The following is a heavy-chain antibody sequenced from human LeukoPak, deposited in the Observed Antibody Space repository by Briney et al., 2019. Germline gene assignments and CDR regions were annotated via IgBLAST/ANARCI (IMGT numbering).Heavy chain of an antibody. J-gene: IGHJ6*03. D-gene: IGHD6-19*01. Sequence: ASVKVSCKASGYIFTTHYMHWVRQAPGQGLEWMGVIQPSGGRTWYAQKFQGRVTMTRDMSTNTDYMELSSLRSGDTAVYYCAKDGLQQWPLYYYYYMDVWGKGTTVTVSS. CDR3: AKDGLQQWPLYYYYYMDV. CDR1: GYIFTTHY. CDR2: IQPSGGRT. V-gene: IGHV1-46*01.